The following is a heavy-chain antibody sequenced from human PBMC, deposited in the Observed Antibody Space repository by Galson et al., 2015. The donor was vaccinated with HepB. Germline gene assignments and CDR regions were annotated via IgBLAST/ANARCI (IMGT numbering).Heavy chain of an antibody. Sequence: SVRLSCAASGGTFSSYGMRWVRQAPGQGLEWVAGIWYDGSNKYYADSLKGRFTITRDNSKNTLYLHMNSLRAEDTAVYYCARYRGNSYGYLDFWGQGTMVTVSS. CDR3: ARYRGNSYGYLDF. CDR2: IWYDGSNK. J-gene: IGHJ4*02. CDR1: GGTFSSYG. D-gene: IGHD5-18*01. V-gene: IGHV3-33*01.